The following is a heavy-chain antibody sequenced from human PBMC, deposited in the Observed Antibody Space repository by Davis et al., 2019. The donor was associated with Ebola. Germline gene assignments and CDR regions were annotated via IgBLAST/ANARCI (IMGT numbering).Heavy chain of an antibody. D-gene: IGHD3-10*01. J-gene: IGHJ4*02. CDR2: INAYTGLT. V-gene: IGHV1-18*01. CDR1: GYTLATYG. CDR3: VTMTSMVRGVASVTMFDS. Sequence: ASVTVSCKASGYTLATYGIGPARQAPRPGLEWLGCINAYTGLTKYAQNFQGRVTMTTDTSTRTVYMELRSLRSDETAVYYGVTMTSMVRGVASVTMFDSWGQGTLVTVSS.